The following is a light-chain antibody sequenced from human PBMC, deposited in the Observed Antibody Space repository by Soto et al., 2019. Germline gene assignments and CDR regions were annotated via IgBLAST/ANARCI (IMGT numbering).Light chain of an antibody. V-gene: IGLV2-11*01. CDR2: DVT. J-gene: IGLJ3*02. Sequence: QSVLTQPRSVSGSPGQSVTISCIGTNDDVGAYNYVSWYQQHPGTAPRVIINDVTKRPSGVPDRFSGSKSGNTASLTISGLQAEDEADYYCCSYAGSYTWVFGGGTKVTVL. CDR3: CSYAGSYTWV. CDR1: NDDVGAYNY.